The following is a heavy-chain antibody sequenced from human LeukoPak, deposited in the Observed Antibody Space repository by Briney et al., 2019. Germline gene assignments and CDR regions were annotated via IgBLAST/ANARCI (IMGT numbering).Heavy chain of an antibody. CDR2: ISYSWTT. CDR1: GGSISSSSSDYY. V-gene: IGHV4-39*01. J-gene: IGHJ4*02. CDR3: ARHRHSHHYDY. Sequence: KSSETLSLTCSVSGGSISSSSSDYYWGWVRQPPGKGLEWIGSISYSWTTYYNPSLKSRVTISADTSNNQFSLKLTSVTAAGTAVYYCARHRHSHHYDYWGQGTLVTVSS. D-gene: IGHD5-18*01.